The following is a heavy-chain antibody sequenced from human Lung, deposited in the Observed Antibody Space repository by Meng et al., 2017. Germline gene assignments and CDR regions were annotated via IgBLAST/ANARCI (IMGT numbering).Heavy chain of an antibody. CDR2: IWYDGSNK. CDR3: ARGRYSSSSAVIDY. V-gene: IGHV3-33*01. Sequence: QEQLVESGGGVVQPGRSRRRAGAASGFTFSSYGMHWVRQAPGKGLEWVAVIWYDGSNKYYADSVKGRFTISRDNSKNTLYLQMNSLRAEDTAVYYCARGRYSSSSAVIDYWGQGTLVTVSS. CDR1: GFTFSSYG. J-gene: IGHJ4*02. D-gene: IGHD6-13*01.